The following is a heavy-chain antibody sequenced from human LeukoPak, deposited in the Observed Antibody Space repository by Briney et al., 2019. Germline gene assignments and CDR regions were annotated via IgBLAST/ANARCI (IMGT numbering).Heavy chain of an antibody. CDR2: IYYSGSI. CDR1: GASISSYY. D-gene: IGHD3-22*01. V-gene: IGHV4-59*01. CDR3: ARENPSGYYNRPIDY. J-gene: IGHJ4*02. Sequence: SETLSLTCTVSGASISSYYWSWIRQPPGEGLEWIGDIYYSGSIKYNPSLKGRVTMSVDTSKNQFSLKLSSVTAADTAIYYCARENPSGYYNRPIDYWGQGTLVTVSS.